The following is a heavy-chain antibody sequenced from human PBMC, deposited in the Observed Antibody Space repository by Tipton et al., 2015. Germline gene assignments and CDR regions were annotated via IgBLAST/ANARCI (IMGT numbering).Heavy chain of an antibody. D-gene: IGHD3-9*01. V-gene: IGHV4-59*01. Sequence: TLSLTCSVSGGSIDSYYWSWIRQPPGKGLDWIGYIYYSGSTNYNPSLKSRVSISVDTSKSQFFLKLNSVTAADTAVYYCACQDYDSLTRDHQTVDYWGQGTLVTVSS. CDR3: ACQDYDSLTRDHQTVDY. CDR1: GGSIDSYY. J-gene: IGHJ4*02. CDR2: IYYSGST.